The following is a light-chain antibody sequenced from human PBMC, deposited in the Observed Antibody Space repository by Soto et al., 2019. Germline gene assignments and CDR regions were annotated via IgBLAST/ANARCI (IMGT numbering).Light chain of an antibody. J-gene: IGKJ2*01. CDR3: MQGTSWPYT. CDR2: KIS. V-gene: IGKV2-30*01. Sequence: DVVMTQFPLSLSVIPGQPASISCRSSQSPVTSDGNTYLNWFHQRPGQSPRRLIYKISNRESGVPERFIGSGSGTEFTLKISRVEAEDVGIYYCMQGTSWPYTFGQGTKLEI. CDR1: QSPVTSDGNTY.